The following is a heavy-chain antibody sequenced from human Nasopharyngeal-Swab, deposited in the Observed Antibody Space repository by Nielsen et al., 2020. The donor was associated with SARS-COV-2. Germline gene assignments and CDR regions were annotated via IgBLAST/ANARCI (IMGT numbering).Heavy chain of an antibody. Sequence: ASVKVSCKASGYTFTSYGISWVRQAPGQGLEWMGWISAYNGNTNYAQKLQGRVTMTTETSTSTAYRELRSLRSDDTAVYYCARRELELRGYYYYYMDVWGKGTTVTVSS. CDR3: ARRELELRGYYYYYMDV. J-gene: IGHJ6*03. CDR1: GYTFTSYG. V-gene: IGHV1-18*01. CDR2: ISAYNGNT. D-gene: IGHD1-7*01.